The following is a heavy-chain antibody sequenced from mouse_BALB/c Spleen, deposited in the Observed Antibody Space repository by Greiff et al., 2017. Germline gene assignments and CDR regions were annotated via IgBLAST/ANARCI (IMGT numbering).Heavy chain of an antibody. J-gene: IGHJ2*01. CDR3: ARGDYGNYDFDY. CDR1: GYSFTGYF. CDR2: INPYNGDT. V-gene: IGHV1-20*02. Sequence: VQLQQSGPELVKPGASVKISCKASGYSFTGYFMNWVIQSHGKSLEWIGRINPYNGDTFYNQKFKGKATLTVDKSSSTAHMALRSLASEDSAVYYCARGDYGNYDFDYGGQGTTLTVSS. D-gene: IGHD2-1*01.